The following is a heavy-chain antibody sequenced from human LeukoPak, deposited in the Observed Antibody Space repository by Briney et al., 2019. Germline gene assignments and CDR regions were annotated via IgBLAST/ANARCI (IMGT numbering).Heavy chain of an antibody. J-gene: IGHJ5*02. V-gene: IGHV1-69*13. CDR1: GYTFTSYD. CDR3: ARTGELGNWFDP. Sequence: ASVKVSRKASGYTFTSYDINWVRQATGQGLEWMGGIIPFLVTTNYAQKYQGRVTITADESTSTVYMELSSLRSEATAVYYCARTGELGNWFDPWGQGTLVTVSS. CDR2: IIPFLVTT. D-gene: IGHD3-16*01.